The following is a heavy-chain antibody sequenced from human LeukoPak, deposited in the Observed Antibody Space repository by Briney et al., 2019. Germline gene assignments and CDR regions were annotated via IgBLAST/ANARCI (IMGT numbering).Heavy chain of an antibody. V-gene: IGHV3-23*01. CDR1: GFTFSNYA. CDR3: AKDPETYSSRWFDS. CDR2: LSDNGGSP. Sequence: GGSLRLSCAASGFTFSNYAMSWVRQAPGKGLEWVSSLSDNGGSPYYADSVKGRFTTSRDNPKNTLYLHMNSLRVEDTAVYYCAKDPETYSSRWFDSWGQGTLVTVSS. D-gene: IGHD2-21*01. J-gene: IGHJ5*01.